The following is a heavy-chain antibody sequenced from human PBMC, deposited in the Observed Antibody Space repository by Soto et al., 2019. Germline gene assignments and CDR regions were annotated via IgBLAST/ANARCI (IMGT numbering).Heavy chain of an antibody. D-gene: IGHD3-22*01. CDR2: FIPIFGTA. CDR1: GGTFSSYA. CDR3: ATTSTVNYYDTSGYYYSWFDP. V-gene: IGHV1-69*13. Sequence: ASVKVSCKASGGTFSSYAISWVRQAPGQGLEWLGGFIPIFGTANYTQKFQDRVTITADESTSTAYMELSSLRSEDTAVYYCATTSTVNYYDTSGYYYSWFDPWGQGTLVTVSS. J-gene: IGHJ5*02.